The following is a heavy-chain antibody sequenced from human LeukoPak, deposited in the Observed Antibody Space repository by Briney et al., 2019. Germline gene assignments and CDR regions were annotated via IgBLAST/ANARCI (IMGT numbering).Heavy chain of an antibody. CDR1: GYSFTSYW. J-gene: IGHJ3*02. V-gene: IGHV5-51*01. CDR3: ARRPTLGGATFGAFDI. Sequence: GESLKIPCKGSGYSFTSYWIGWGRQLPGKGLEWMGIIYPGDSDTRYSPSFQGQVTISAEKSSSTAYLQWSSLEASDTGMYYRARRPTLGGATFGAFDIWGQGTMVTVSS. D-gene: IGHD1-26*01. CDR2: IYPGDSDT.